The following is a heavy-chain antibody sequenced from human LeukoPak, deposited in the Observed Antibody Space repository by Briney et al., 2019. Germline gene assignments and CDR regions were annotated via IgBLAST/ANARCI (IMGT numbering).Heavy chain of an antibody. CDR3: ARDLDFWSGYDVYYHGMDV. J-gene: IGHJ6*02. V-gene: IGHV4-61*02. CDR1: GGSISSGSYY. D-gene: IGHD3-3*01. Sequence: PSETLSLTCTVSGGSISSGSYYWSWIRQPAGKGLDWIGRIYTSGSTNYNPSLKSRVTISVDTSKNQFSLKLSSVTAADTAVYYCARDLDFWSGYDVYYHGMDVWGQGTTVTVSS. CDR2: IYTSGST.